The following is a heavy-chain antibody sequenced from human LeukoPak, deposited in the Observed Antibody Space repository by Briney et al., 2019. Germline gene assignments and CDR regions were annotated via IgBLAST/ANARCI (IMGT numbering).Heavy chain of an antibody. CDR1: GFTFSDYY. CDR3: TTKYY. D-gene: IGHD2/OR15-2a*01. V-gene: IGHV3-11*04. CDR2: ISSGSSTI. Sequence: GGSLRLSCAASGFTFSDYYMSWIRQAPGRGLEWISFISSGSSTIYYRDSVKGRFTISRDNAKNSVFLQMNSLREEDTAVYYCTTKYYWGQGTLVTVSS. J-gene: IGHJ4*02.